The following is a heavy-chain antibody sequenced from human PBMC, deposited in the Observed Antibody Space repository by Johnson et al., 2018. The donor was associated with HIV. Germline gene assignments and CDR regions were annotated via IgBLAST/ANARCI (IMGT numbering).Heavy chain of an antibody. D-gene: IGHD1-26*01. CDR2: LHRDGTT. J-gene: IGHJ3*02. Sequence: EKLVESGGGLVQPGGSLILSCAASGFIVSNNYMNWVRQTPGKGLEWVSILHRDGTTYYADSVKGRFTISRDNSKNTLYLQMKRLRVEDTAVYYCARDDLDNSGHLMAFDMWGQGTMVTVSS. CDR3: ARDDLDNSGHLMAFDM. V-gene: IGHV3-66*01. CDR1: GFIVSNNY.